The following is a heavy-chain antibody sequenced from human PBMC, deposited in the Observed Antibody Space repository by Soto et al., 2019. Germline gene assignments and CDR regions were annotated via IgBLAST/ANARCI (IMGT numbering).Heavy chain of an antibody. CDR3: ARVLTAAGTSYYYYYMDV. J-gene: IGHJ6*03. D-gene: IGHD6-13*01. Sequence: GGSLRLSCAASGFTVSSNYMSWVRQAPGKGLEWVSVIYSGGSTYYADSVKGRFTISRHNSKNTLYLQMNSLKGEETAVYYCARVLTAAGTSYYYYYMDVWGKGTTVTVSS. CDR2: IYSGGST. CDR1: GFTVSSNY. V-gene: IGHV3-53*04.